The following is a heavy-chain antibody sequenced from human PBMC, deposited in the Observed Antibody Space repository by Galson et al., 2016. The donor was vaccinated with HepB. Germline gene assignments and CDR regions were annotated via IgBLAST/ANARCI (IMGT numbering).Heavy chain of an antibody. CDR1: GFTFSNAW. CDR2: VKSKAAGGTP. J-gene: IGHJ4*02. CDR3: AKTHQYSGSVFDQ. V-gene: IGHV3-15*01. Sequence: SLRLSCAASGFTFSNAWMSWVRQGPGKGLEWVGRVKSKAAGGTPDFAAFVKGRFTVSRDDSKNTVYLQMSSLKTEDTAGYYCAKTHQYSGSVFDQWGQGTLVTVSS. D-gene: IGHD1-26*01.